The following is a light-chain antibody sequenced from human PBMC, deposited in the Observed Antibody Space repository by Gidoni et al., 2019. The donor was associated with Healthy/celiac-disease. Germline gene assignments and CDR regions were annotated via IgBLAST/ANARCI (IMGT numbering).Light chain of an antibody. J-gene: IGLJ2*01. CDR1: SSDVGGYDY. Sequence: QSALTQRPSSSGSPGQSITIACTGTSSDVGGYDYGSWYQQHPGKAPKLMIYEGIKRPSGVPDRFSGSKSGNTASLTVSGLQAEDEADYYCSSYAGSNNLVFGGGTKVTVL. V-gene: IGLV2-8*01. CDR2: EGI. CDR3: SSYAGSNNLV.